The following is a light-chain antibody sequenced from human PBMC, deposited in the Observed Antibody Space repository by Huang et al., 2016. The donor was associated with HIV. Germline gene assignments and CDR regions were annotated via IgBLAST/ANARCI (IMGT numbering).Light chain of an antibody. Sequence: DIVLTQSPATLSLSPGERATISCRSSDSISSLAWYQRKPGQTPRLLIYDASTRATGIPARFSGSGSGTDFTLTISSLGPEDVAVYYCHQRSNWPPFTFGPGTKVHIK. CDR1: DSISS. V-gene: IGKV3-11*01. CDR3: HQRSNWPPFT. J-gene: IGKJ3*01. CDR2: DAS.